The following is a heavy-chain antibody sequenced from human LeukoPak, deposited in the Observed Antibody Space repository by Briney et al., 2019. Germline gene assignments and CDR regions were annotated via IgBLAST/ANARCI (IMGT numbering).Heavy chain of an antibody. J-gene: IGHJ4*02. CDR3: ARHDNRCSSTSCSPNFDY. CDR2: IYHSGST. CDR1: GYSISSGYY. D-gene: IGHD2-2*01. Sequence: PSETLSLTCAVSGYSISSGYYWGWIRQPPGKGLEWIGSIYHSGSTYYNPSLKSRVTISVDTSKNQFSLELSSVTAADTAVYYCARHDNRCSSTSCSPNFDYWGQGTLVTVSS. V-gene: IGHV4-38-2*01.